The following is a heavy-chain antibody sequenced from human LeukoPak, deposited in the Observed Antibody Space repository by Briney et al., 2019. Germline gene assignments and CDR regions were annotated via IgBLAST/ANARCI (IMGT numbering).Heavy chain of an antibody. CDR1: GYTFTGYY. Sequence: GASVKVSCKASGYTFTGYYMHWVRQAPGQGLEWMGWINPNSGGTNYAQKFQGRVTMTRDTSISTAYMELSRLRSDDTAVYYCARDLARYCSGGSCYSGEYQKDYWGQGTLVTVSS. J-gene: IGHJ4*02. CDR3: ARDLARYCSGGSCYSGEYQKDY. CDR2: INPNSGGT. D-gene: IGHD2-15*01. V-gene: IGHV1-2*02.